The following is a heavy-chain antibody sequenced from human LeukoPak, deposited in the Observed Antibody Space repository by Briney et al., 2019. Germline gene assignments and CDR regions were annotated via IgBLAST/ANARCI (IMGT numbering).Heavy chain of an antibody. V-gene: IGHV1-69*01. CDR1: GGTFSSYA. CDR2: IIPIFGTA. D-gene: IGHD6-13*01. J-gene: IGHJ3*02. Sequence: SVKVSCKASGGTFSSYAISWVRQAPGQGLEWMGGIIPIFGTANYAQKFQGRVTITADESTSTAYMELGSLRSEDTAVYYCARGHSSSWSDAFDIWGQGTMVTVSS. CDR3: ARGHSSSWSDAFDI.